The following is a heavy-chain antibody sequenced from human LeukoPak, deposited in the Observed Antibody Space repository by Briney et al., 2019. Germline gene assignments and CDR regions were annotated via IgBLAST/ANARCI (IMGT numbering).Heavy chain of an antibody. Sequence: AAGKVSFSSAGSTFTCYGISWVRQPPGQGRGWVGWTNVYKGNRKKAQIHQGRVTMTTDTSTSTAYMKLRSLRSDDTAVYYCARNRLWELAYPTFDYWGQGTLVTASS. CDR3: ARNRLWELAYPTFDY. CDR1: GSTFTCYG. J-gene: IGHJ4*02. V-gene: IGHV1-18*04. CDR2: TNVYKGNR. D-gene: IGHD1-26*01.